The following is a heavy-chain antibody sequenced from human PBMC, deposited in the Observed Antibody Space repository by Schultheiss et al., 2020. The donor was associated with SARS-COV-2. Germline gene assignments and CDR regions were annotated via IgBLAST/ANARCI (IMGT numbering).Heavy chain of an antibody. J-gene: IGHJ4*02. CDR2: INPNSGGT. CDR3: ARDAWLDYDSSGHVDY. CDR1: GYTFTSYG. Sequence: GESLKISCKASGYTFTSYGISWVRQAPGQGLEWMGWINPNSGGTNYAQKFQGRVTMTRDTSISTAYMELRSLRSDDTAVYYCARDAWLDYDSSGHVDYWGQGTLVTVSS. D-gene: IGHD3-22*01. V-gene: IGHV1-2*02.